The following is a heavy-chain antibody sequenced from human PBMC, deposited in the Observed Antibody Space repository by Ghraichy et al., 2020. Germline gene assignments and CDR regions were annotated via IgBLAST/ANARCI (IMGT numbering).Heavy chain of an antibody. V-gene: IGHV4-4*09. Sequence: SETLSLTCSVSGDSISNNYWSWIRQPPGKGLEWIGYIYTGGNTKYCPSLKSRVTISVDTSRNQFFLDLRSVTAADTALYYCARRFCSGGSCYFADWGQGTLVAVSS. D-gene: IGHD2-15*01. CDR1: GDSISNNY. CDR3: ARRFCSGGSCYFAD. J-gene: IGHJ4*02. CDR2: IYTGGNT.